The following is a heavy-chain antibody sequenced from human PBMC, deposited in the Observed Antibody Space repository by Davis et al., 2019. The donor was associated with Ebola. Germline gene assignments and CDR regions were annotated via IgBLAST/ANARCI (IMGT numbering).Heavy chain of an antibody. CDR2: INAGSGGT. J-gene: IGHJ4*02. V-gene: IGHV1-2*04. Sequence: ASVKVSCKASGYTFTSYAMHWVRQAPGQRLEWMGWINAGSGGTNYAQKFQGWVTMTRDTSISTAYMELSRLRSDDTAVYYCAREVIYYYGSGSYQYYFDYWGQGTLVTVSS. D-gene: IGHD3-10*01. CDR1: GYTFTSYA. CDR3: AREVIYYYGSGSYQYYFDY.